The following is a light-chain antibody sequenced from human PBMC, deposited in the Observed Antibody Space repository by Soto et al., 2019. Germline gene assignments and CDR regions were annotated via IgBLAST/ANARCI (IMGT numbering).Light chain of an antibody. V-gene: IGKV3-11*01. CDR3: QQRSAGVT. Sequence: EIVLTQSPATLSLSPVEGAGLXCRASQSVSNYLAWYQQKPGQAPRLLIYDASNRATGIPARFSGSGSGTDFTLTISSLEPEDFAVYYCQQRSAGVTFGQGTRLEIK. CDR1: QSVSNY. CDR2: DAS. J-gene: IGKJ5*01.